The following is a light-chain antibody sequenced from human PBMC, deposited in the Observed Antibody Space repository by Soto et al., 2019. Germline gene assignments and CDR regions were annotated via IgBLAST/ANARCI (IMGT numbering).Light chain of an antibody. V-gene: IGLV2-8*01. CDR3: SSYAGSSNV. Sequence: QSALTQPPSASGSLGQSVTIPCTGTSSDVGRYNYVSWYQQHPGKVPKLLIYEVSNRPSGVPDRFSGSKSGNTASLTVSGLQAEDEADYYCSSYAGSSNVFGTGTKLTVL. CDR2: EVS. J-gene: IGLJ1*01. CDR1: SSDVGRYNY.